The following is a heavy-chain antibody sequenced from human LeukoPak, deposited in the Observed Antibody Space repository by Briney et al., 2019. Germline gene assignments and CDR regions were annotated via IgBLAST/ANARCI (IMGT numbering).Heavy chain of an antibody. D-gene: IGHD3-9*01. CDR1: GFTFSSYS. CDR3: ARSHYDILTGPFDY. J-gene: IGHJ4*02. Sequence: KPGGSLRLSCVGSGFTFSSYSMNWVRQAPGKGLEWVSSISSSSTYIYYADSVKGRFTISRDNAKNSLYLQMNSLRAEDTAVYCCARSHYDILTGPFDYWGQGTLVTVSS. CDR2: ISSSSTYI. V-gene: IGHV3-21*01.